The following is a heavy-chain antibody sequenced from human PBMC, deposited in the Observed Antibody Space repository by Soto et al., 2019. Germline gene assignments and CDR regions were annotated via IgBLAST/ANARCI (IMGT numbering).Heavy chain of an antibody. CDR3: AKQFAEPMGWAVYDYGMDV. CDR1: GFIFSTYG. Sequence: QVQLVESGGGVVQPGRSLRLSCAASGFIFSTYGMHWVRQAPGKGLELVAVISYDGSYKYYADSLKGRFTISRDNSKNTVFLQMNSLRPEDTAVYYCAKQFAEPMGWAVYDYGMDVWGQGTTVTVSS. J-gene: IGHJ6*02. D-gene: IGHD3-10*01. V-gene: IGHV3-30*18. CDR2: ISYDGSYK.